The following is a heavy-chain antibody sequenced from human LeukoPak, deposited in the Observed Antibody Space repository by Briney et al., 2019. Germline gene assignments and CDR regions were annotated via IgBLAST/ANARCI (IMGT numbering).Heavy chain of an antibody. J-gene: IGHJ4*02. D-gene: IGHD6-13*01. Sequence: GGSLRLSCSASGFSFSSYTMTWVRQAPGKGPEWVSIISGGGDTTFYADSVKGRFTISRDNAKNSLYLQMNSLRAEDTAVYYCAREGSSSWYRGRLDYWGQGTLVTVSS. CDR1: GFSFSSYT. CDR3: AREGSSSWYRGRLDY. V-gene: IGHV3-21*01. CDR2: ISGGGDTT.